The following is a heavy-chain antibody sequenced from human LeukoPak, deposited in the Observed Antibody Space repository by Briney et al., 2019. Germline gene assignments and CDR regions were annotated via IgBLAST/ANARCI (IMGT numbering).Heavy chain of an antibody. V-gene: IGHV4-59*01. Sequence: SETLSLTCTVSGGSISSYYWSWIRQPPGKGLEWIGYIYYSGSTNYNPSLKSRVTISVDTSKNQFSLKLSSVTAADTAVYYCARVPYSSSWYGYGWFDPWGQGTLVTVSS. CDR1: GGSISSYY. CDR3: ARVPYSSSWYGYGWFDP. D-gene: IGHD6-13*01. CDR2: IYYSGST. J-gene: IGHJ5*02.